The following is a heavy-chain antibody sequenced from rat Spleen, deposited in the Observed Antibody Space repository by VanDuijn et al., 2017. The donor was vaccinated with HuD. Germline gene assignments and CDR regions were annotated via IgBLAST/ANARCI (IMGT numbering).Heavy chain of an antibody. D-gene: IGHD1-12*02. CDR1: GFTFNNYW. CDR2: ITNTGGST. CDR3: TRGGYYDGYYGMDA. V-gene: IGHV5-31*01. J-gene: IGHJ4*01. Sequence: EVQLVESGGGLVQPGRSLKLSCVASGFTFNNYWMTWIRQAPGKGLEWVASITNTGGSTYYPDSVKGRFTISRDNAKSTLYLQMNSLRSEDTATYYCTRGGYYDGYYGMDAWGQGASVTVSS.